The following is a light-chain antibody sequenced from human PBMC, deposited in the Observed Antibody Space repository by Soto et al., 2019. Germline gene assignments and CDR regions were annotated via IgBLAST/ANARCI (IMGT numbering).Light chain of an antibody. CDR1: QSVSNNY. CDR3: QQSYSTPLT. J-gene: IGKJ1*01. Sequence: FTASPGTVSLSKGERATLSCRASQSVSNNYLAWYQQKPGQAPRLLIYGESNRATGIPDRFSGSGSGTDFTLTISSLQPEDFATYYCQQSYSTPLTFGQGTNVDVK. V-gene: IGKV3-20*01. CDR2: GES.